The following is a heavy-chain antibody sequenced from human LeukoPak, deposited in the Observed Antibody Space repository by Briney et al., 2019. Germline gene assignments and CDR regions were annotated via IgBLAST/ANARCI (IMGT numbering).Heavy chain of an antibody. CDR2: INTNTGNP. D-gene: IGHD6-13*01. J-gene: IGHJ4*02. Sequence: GASVKVSCKASGYTLTSYAMNWVRQAPGQGLEWMGWINTNTGNPTYAQGFTGRFVFSLDTSVSTAYLQISSLKAEDTAVYYCARASIPLAAAGTRGVDYWGQGTLVTVSS. CDR1: GYTLTSYA. V-gene: IGHV7-4-1*02. CDR3: ARASIPLAAAGTRGVDY.